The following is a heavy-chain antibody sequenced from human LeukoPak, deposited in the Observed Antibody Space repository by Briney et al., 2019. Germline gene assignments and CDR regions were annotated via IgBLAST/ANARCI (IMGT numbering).Heavy chain of an antibody. J-gene: IGHJ6*02. CDR3: AKALMIVVVISGMDV. Sequence: PGGSLRLSCAASGFTFSNHDIHWVRQAPGKGLEWVAVISYDGSNKYYADPVKGRFTISRDNSKNTLYLQMNSLRAEDTAVYYCAKALMIVVVISGMDVWGQGTTVTVSS. D-gene: IGHD3-22*01. CDR2: ISYDGSNK. V-gene: IGHV3-30*18. CDR1: GFTFSNHD.